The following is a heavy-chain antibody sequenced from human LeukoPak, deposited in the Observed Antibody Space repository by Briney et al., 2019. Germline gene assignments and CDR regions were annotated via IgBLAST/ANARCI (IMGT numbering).Heavy chain of an antibody. Sequence: PSETLSLTCTVSGGSISSYYGSWIRQPPGEGLEWIGYIYDSGSTNYKPSLESRVTISVDTSKNQFSLKLRSVTAADTAVYYCARGKITMVRGVPSLGYWGQGTLVTVSS. V-gene: IGHV4-59*01. CDR2: IYDSGST. D-gene: IGHD3-10*01. CDR3: ARGKITMVRGVPSLGY. J-gene: IGHJ4*02. CDR1: GGSISSYY.